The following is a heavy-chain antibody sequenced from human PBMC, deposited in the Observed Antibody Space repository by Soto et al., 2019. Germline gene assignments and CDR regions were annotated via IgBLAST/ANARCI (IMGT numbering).Heavy chain of an antibody. CDR2: ISSNSAYI. J-gene: IGHJ5*02. D-gene: IGHD6-13*01. Sequence: GALLVSCSASGCTFRSFTMNWVRQAPGKGLEWVSTISSNSAYIYYTDALRGRFTISRDNAKNSLHLQMNSLRAEDTAVYYCTRDASRDSSARGWFDPWGPGTLVTVYS. V-gene: IGHV3-21*01. CDR1: GCTFRSFT. CDR3: TRDASRDSSARGWFDP.